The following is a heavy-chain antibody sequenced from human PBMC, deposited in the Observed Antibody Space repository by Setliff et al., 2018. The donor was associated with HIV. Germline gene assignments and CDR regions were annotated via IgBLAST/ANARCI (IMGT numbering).Heavy chain of an antibody. Sequence: GGSLRLSCAASGFTFSDYYMSWIRQAPGKGLEWVSYISSSSSYTNYADSVEGRFTISRDNAKNSLYLQMNSLRAEDTAVYYYARVVDTALVKDYWGQGTLVTVSS. CDR2: ISSSSSYT. D-gene: IGHD5-18*01. CDR1: GFTFSDYY. CDR3: ARVVDTALVKDY. V-gene: IGHV3-11*05. J-gene: IGHJ4*02.